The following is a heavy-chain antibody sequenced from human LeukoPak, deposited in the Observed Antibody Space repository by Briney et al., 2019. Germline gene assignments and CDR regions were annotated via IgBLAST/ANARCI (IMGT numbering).Heavy chain of an antibody. CDR2: IYTSGST. CDR3: ASERTEYSSSWEGGILSFDP. Sequence: PSETLSLTCTVSGGSISSYYWSWIRQPAGKGLEWIGRIYTSGSTNYNPSLKSRVTMSVDTSKNQFSLKLSSVTAADTAVYYCASERTEYSSSWEGGILSFDPWGQGTLVTVSS. CDR1: GGSISSYY. D-gene: IGHD6-13*01. J-gene: IGHJ5*02. V-gene: IGHV4-4*07.